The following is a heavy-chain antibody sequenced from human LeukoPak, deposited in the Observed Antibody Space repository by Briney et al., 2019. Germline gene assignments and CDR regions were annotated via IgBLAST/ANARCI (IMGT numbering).Heavy chain of an antibody. CDR2: ISYDGSNK. Sequence: PGGSLRLSCAASGFIFSSYGMHWVRQAPGKGLECVAIISYDGSNKYYIDSVKGRFTISRDNSKNTLYLQMNSLRAEDTAVYYCARRPLSGYSYGYRRPFDYWGQGTLVTVSS. CDR3: ARRPLSGYSYGYRRPFDY. J-gene: IGHJ4*02. CDR1: GFIFSSYG. V-gene: IGHV3-30*03. D-gene: IGHD5-18*01.